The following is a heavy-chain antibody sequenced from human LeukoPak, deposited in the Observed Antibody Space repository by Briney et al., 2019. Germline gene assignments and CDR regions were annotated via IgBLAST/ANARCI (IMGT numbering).Heavy chain of an antibody. CDR2: INPITGRT. CDR3: ARPSGVGATLYYFDQ. J-gene: IGHJ4*02. Sequence: GASVKVSCKASGYTFTDYCMHWVRQAPGQGFEWMGIINPITGRTSYAQEFQGRVTMTRDTSTSTFYMALSSLRSEDTAVYYCARPSGVGATLYYFDQWGQGTLVTVSS. V-gene: IGHV1-46*01. D-gene: IGHD1-26*01. CDR1: GYTFTDYC.